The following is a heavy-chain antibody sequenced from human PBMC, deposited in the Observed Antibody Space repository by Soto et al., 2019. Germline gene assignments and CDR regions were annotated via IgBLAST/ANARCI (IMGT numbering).Heavy chain of an antibody. CDR2: IYYSGST. J-gene: IGHJ4*02. CDR3: VRTDSSGWYYFDY. CDR1: GGSISSSTYY. Sequence: PSETLYLTCTVSGGSISSSTYYWGWIRQPPGKGLEWIGSIYYSGSTNYNPSLKSRVTISVDTSKNQFSLRLSSVTAADTAVYYCVRTDSSGWYYFDYWGQGTLVTVSS. V-gene: IGHV4-39*07. D-gene: IGHD6-19*01.